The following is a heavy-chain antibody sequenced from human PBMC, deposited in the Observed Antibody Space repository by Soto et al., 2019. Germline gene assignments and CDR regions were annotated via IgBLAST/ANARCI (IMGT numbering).Heavy chain of an antibody. D-gene: IGHD5-12*01. Sequence: EVQLVESGGGLIQPGGSLRLPCAASGFTVSTNYMSWVRQAPGKGLEWVSVIYSGGSTYYADSVKGRFTISRDNSKNTLYLQMNSLRAGDTAVYYCARDRYSGYDYYYFGLDVWGQGTTVTVSS. CDR2: IYSGGST. J-gene: IGHJ6*02. CDR3: ARDRYSGYDYYYFGLDV. CDR1: GFTVSTNY. V-gene: IGHV3-53*01.